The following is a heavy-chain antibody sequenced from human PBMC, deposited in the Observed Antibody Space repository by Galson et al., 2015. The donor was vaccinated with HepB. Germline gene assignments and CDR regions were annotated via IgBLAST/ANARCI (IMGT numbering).Heavy chain of an antibody. CDR2: ISYDGGNE. D-gene: IGHD1/OR15-1a*01. CDR3: AKDRHWNNPDYYFDY. Sequence: SPRSSCRANGFNFSTPGRLWVHQAPGKGLEWVAVISYDGGNEYYADSVQGRFSISRDNSKNTLNLQMNSLRAEDTAVYYCAKDRHWNNPDYYFDYWGQGTLVTVSS. J-gene: IGHJ4*02. CDR1: GFNFSTPG. V-gene: IGHV3-30*18.